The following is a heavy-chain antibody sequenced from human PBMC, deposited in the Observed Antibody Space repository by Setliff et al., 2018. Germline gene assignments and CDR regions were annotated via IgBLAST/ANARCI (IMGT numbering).Heavy chain of an antibody. CDR2: IYSSGST. D-gene: IGHD3-22*01. J-gene: IGHJ4*02. V-gene: IGHV4-30-4*08. CDR1: GGSISSGDYY. Sequence: PSETLSLTCTVSGGSISSGDYYWSWIRQPPGKGLEWIGYIYSSGSTYYNPSLKSRVSLSVDTSKNHFTLKLSSVTAADTAVYYCARESRYYYDNLGTLDYWGQGTLVTVSS. CDR3: ARESRYYYDNLGTLDY.